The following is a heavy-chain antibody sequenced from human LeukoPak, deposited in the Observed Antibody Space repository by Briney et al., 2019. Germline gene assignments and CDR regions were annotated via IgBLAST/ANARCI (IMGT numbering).Heavy chain of an antibody. CDR2: INHSGST. D-gene: IGHD2-15*01. J-gene: IGHJ5*02. Sequence: SETLSLTCAVYGGSFSGYYWSWIRQPPGKGLEWIGEINHSGSTNYNPSLTSRVTISVDTSKNQFSLKLSSVTAADTAVYYCARATSPATPSFDPWGQGTLVTVSS. CDR1: GGSFSGYY. V-gene: IGHV4-34*01. CDR3: ARATSPATPSFDP.